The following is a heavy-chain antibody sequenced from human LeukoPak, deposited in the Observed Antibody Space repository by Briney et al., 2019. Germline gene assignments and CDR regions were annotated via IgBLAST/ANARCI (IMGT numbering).Heavy chain of an antibody. Sequence: PGGSLRLSCAASGFTFSSYWMHWVRQAPGKGLVWVSRINSDGSSTSYADSVKGRFTISRDNAKNTLYLQMNSLRAEDTAVYYCARDFQGSDYYYYGMDVWGQGTTVTVSS. D-gene: IGHD3-10*01. CDR3: ARDFQGSDYYYYGMDV. V-gene: IGHV3-74*01. CDR2: INSDGSST. J-gene: IGHJ6*02. CDR1: GFTFSSYW.